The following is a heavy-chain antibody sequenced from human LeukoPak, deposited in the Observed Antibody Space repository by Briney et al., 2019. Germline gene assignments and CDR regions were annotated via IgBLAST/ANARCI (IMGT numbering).Heavy chain of an antibody. CDR2: IRYDGSNK. CDR3: AKADYGDYTFQH. V-gene: IGHV3-30*02. J-gene: IGHJ1*01. CDR1: GFTFSSYG. Sequence: GGSLRLPCAASGFTFSSYGMHWVRQAPGKGLEWVAFIRYDGSNKYYADSVKGRFTISRDNSKNTLYLQMNSLRAEDTAVYYCAKADYGDYTFQHWGQGTLVTVSS. D-gene: IGHD4-17*01.